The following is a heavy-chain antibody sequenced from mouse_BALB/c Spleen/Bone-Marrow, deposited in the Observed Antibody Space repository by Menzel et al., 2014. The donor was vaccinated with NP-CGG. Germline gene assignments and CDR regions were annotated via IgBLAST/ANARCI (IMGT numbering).Heavy chain of an antibody. Sequence: EVHLVESGGGLVQPGSSLILSCAPSGFTFTDYYMNWVRQPPGKALEWLGFIRNKANGYTTEFSASVKGRFTISRDNSQSILYLQMNTLRAEDSATYHCARYDGYSDNAMDYWGQGTSVTVSS. CDR1: GFTFTDYY. D-gene: IGHD2-3*01. CDR2: IRNKANGYTT. V-gene: IGHV7-3*02. CDR3: ARYDGYSDNAMDY. J-gene: IGHJ4*01.